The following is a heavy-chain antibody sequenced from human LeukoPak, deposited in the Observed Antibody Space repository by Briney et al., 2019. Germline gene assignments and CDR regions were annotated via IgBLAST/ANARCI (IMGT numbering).Heavy chain of an antibody. CDR3: AKPGNTIFGSYYYMDV. Sequence: GGSLRLSCAASGFTFSSYGMHWVRQAPGKGLEWVAFIRYDGSNKYYADSVKGRFTISRDNSKNTLYLQMNSLGAEDTAVYYCAKPGNTIFGSYYYMDVWGKGTTVTVSS. CDR2: IRYDGSNK. J-gene: IGHJ6*03. V-gene: IGHV3-30*02. CDR1: GFTFSSYG. D-gene: IGHD3-3*01.